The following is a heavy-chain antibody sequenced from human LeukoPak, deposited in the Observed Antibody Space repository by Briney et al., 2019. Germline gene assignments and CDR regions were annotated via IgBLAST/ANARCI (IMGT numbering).Heavy chain of an antibody. J-gene: IGHJ4*02. V-gene: IGHV4-59*01. Sequence: SETLSLTCTVSGGSISSYYWSWIRQPPGKGLEWIGYIYYSGSTNYNPSLKSRVTISVDTSKNQFSLKLSSVTAADTAVYYCARDGYDSSGYPYFDYWGQGTLVTVSS. CDR3: ARDGYDSSGYPYFDY. D-gene: IGHD3-22*01. CDR1: GGSISSYY. CDR2: IYYSGST.